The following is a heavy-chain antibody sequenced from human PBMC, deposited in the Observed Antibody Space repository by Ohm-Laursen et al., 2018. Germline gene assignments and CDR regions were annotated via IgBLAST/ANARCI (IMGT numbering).Heavy chain of an antibody. D-gene: IGHD3-22*01. J-gene: IGHJ3*02. Sequence: SLRLSCAASGFTFSSYGMHWVRQAPGKGLEWVAVIWYDGSDKYYADSVKGRFTISRDNSKNTLYLQMNSLRAEDTAVYYCARDLVTRSYYYDSSGYYYGAFDIWGQGTMVTVSS. CDR2: IWYDGSDK. V-gene: IGHV3-33*01. CDR1: GFTFSSYG. CDR3: ARDLVTRSYYYDSSGYYYGAFDI.